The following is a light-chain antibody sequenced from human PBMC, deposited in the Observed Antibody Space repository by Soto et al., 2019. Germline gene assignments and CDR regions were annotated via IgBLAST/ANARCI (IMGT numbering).Light chain of an antibody. CDR2: GEY. V-gene: IGKV3-20*01. CDR3: KPYGSSKAT. Sequence: EILLTQSPGTMSLFTGERATLSGRASQSVSSSYLAWYQQKPGQAPRLIIYGEYTRATGIKDRFSGSGSGTDFTLTISRMEPEDFAVYYCKPYGSSKATFGQGTKVDIK. J-gene: IGKJ1*01. CDR1: QSVSSSY.